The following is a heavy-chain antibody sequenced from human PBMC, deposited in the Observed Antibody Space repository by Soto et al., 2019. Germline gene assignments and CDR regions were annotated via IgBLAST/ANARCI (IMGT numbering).Heavy chain of an antibody. CDR1: DGSISSYY. V-gene: IGHV4-59*01. CDR3: ARAIGYCSSTSCRNWFDP. D-gene: IGHD2-2*01. CDR2: IYYSGST. J-gene: IGHJ5*02. Sequence: SETLSLTGTVADGSISSYYWSWIRQPPGKGLEWIGYIYYSGSTNYNPSLKSRVTISVDTSKNQFSLKLSSVTAADTAVYYCARAIGYCSSTSCRNWFDPWGQGTLVTVSS.